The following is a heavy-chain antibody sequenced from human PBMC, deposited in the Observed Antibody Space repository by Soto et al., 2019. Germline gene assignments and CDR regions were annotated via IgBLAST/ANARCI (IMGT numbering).Heavy chain of an antibody. CDR3: ARPGAPTDTVVYDF. CDR1: GYSFANYW. V-gene: IGHV5-51*01. D-gene: IGHD5-18*01. J-gene: IGHJ4*02. CDR2: IYPGDSET. Sequence: GESLKISCKASGYSFANYWIGWVCQKPGNGLEWMGVIYPGDSETTYSPSFEGQVIISVDRSRGTAFLEWSSLKASDTAMYYCARPGAPTDTVVYDFWGQGTQVTVSS.